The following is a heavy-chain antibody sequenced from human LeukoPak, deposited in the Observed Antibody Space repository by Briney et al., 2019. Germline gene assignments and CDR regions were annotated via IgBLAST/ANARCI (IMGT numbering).Heavy chain of an antibody. V-gene: IGHV3-23*01. CDR3: ARDREVVTAKAQMDV. J-gene: IGHJ6*03. CDR2: ISGSGGST. CDR1: GFIFSSYA. Sequence: GGSLRLSCAASGFIFSSYAMSWVRQAPGKGLEWVSTISGSGGSTYYADSVKGRFTISRDNSKNTVYLQMNSLRAEDTAVYYCARDREVVTAKAQMDVWGKGTTVTVSS. D-gene: IGHD2-21*02.